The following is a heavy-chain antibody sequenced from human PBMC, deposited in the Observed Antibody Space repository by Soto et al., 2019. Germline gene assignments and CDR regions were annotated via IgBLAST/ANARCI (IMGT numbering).Heavy chain of an antibody. CDR1: GGSISSSSYY. D-gene: IGHD3-10*01. CDR2: IYYSGST. J-gene: IGHJ6*03. V-gene: IGHV4-39*01. CDR3: ARMEEEWATMVPGYYMDV. Sequence: ETLSLTCTVSGGSISSSSYYWGWIRQPPGKGLEWIGSIYYSGSTYYNPSLKSRVTISVDTSKNQFSLKLSSVTAADTAVYYCARMEEEWATMVPGYYMDVWGKGTTVTVSS.